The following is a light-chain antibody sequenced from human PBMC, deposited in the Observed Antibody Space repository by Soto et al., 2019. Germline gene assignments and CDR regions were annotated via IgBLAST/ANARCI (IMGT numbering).Light chain of an antibody. CDR2: DAS. V-gene: IGKV3-11*01. CDR1: RSVTGY. Sequence: EIVLTQSPATLSLSPGEGATLSCRASRSVTGYLAWYQQKPGQAPRLLIYDASSRATGIPPRFSGSGSGTDFTLTITSLEPEDFAVYYCQQRSDWPSTFGGGTKVEI. J-gene: IGKJ4*01. CDR3: QQRSDWPST.